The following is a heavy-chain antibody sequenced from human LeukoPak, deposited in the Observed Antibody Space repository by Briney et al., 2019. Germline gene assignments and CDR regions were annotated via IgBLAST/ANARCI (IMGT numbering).Heavy chain of an antibody. J-gene: IGHJ4*03. V-gene: IGHV4-61*02. CDR3: ASVIVGATHFDY. D-gene: IGHD1-26*01. CDR1: GGSMSSGTYF. CDR2: IYTSGST. Sequence: PSETLSLTCTVSGGSMSSGTYFWTWIRQPAGKGLEWIGRIYTSGSTNYNPSLKSRVTISVDTSKNQFSLKLSSVTAADTAVYYCASVIVGATHFDYWGQGTMVTVSS.